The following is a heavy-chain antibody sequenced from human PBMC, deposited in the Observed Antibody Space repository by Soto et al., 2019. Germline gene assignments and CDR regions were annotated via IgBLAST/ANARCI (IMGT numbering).Heavy chain of an antibody. V-gene: IGHV4-30-2*01. CDR2: IYHSGST. CDR1: GGSINSGGSS. J-gene: IGHJ6*02. D-gene: IGHD2-15*01. CDR3: ARDLLCSGGSCYPHSYYYYYGMDV. Sequence: SETLSLTCAVSGGSINSGGSSWSWIRQPPGKGLEWIGYIYHSGSTYYNPSLKSRVTISVDRSKNQFSLKLSSVTAADTAVYYCARDLLCSGGSCYPHSYYYYYGMDVWGQGTTVTVSS.